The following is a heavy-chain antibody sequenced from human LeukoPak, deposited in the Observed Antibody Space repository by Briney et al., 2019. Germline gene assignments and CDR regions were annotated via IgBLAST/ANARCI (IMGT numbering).Heavy chain of an antibody. D-gene: IGHD3-22*01. J-gene: IGHJ4*02. Sequence: GGSLRLSCAASGFTVSSNYMSWVRQAPGKGLEWVSVIYSGGSTYYADSVKGRFTISRDNSKNTLYLQMNSLRAEDTAVYYCAREEGYDSNTYWGQGTLVTVSS. CDR3: AREEGYDSNTY. CDR1: GFTVSSNY. CDR2: IYSGGST. V-gene: IGHV3-53*01.